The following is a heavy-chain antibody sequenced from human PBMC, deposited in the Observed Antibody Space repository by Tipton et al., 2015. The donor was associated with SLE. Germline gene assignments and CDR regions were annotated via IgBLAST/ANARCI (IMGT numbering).Heavy chain of an antibody. CDR1: GFTFSSYA. CDR2: ISYDGSNK. V-gene: IGHV3-30-3*01. Sequence: SLRLSCAASGFTFSSYAMHWVRKAPGKGLEWVAVISYDGSNKYYADSVKGRFTISRDNSKNTLYLQMNSLRAEDTAVYYCAREGSSWYGWHSDYWGQGTLVTVSS. D-gene: IGHD6-13*01. J-gene: IGHJ4*02. CDR3: AREGSSWYGWHSDY.